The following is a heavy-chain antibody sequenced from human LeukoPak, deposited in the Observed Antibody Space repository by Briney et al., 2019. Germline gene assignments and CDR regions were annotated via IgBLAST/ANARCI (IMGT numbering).Heavy chain of an antibody. CDR2: IYYSGST. J-gene: IGHJ4*02. CDR3: ARVDSSDYHSDY. D-gene: IGHD3-22*01. Sequence: SETLSLTCTVSGGSISSSSYYWGWIRQPPGKGLEWIGSIYYSGSTYYNPSLKSRVTISVDTYKNQFLLKLSLVTAADTAVYYCARVDSSDYHSDYWGQGTLVTVSS. CDR1: GGSISSSSYY. V-gene: IGHV4-39*06.